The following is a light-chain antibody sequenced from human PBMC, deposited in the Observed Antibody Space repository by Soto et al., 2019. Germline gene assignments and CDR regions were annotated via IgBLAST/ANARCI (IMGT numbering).Light chain of an antibody. CDR2: AAS. V-gene: IGKV3-15*01. Sequence: EIVMTQSPATLSVSPGERATLSCRASKSVSGNLAWYQQKPGQAPSLLIFAASTRATGIPASFSGSGSGTEFTLTISSLQAEDFAVYYCQQYNPWPPITFGPGTKVDIK. CDR3: QQYNPWPPIT. J-gene: IGKJ3*01. CDR1: KSVSGN.